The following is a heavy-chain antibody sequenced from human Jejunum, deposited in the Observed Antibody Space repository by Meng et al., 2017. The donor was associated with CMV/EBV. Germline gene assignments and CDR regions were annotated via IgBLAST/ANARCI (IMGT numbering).Heavy chain of an antibody. CDR2: INPNTGDT. J-gene: IGHJ4*02. CDR3: AKDGGSYLDYYFDY. D-gene: IGHD1-26*01. Sequence: EYTFTDYYMQWVRQAPGQGLEWMGWINPNTGDTNYAQKFQGRVTMTRDMSINTVCMELTRLRSDDTAVYYCAKDGGSYLDYYFDYWGQGTLVTVSS. CDR1: EYTFTDYY. V-gene: IGHV1-2*02.